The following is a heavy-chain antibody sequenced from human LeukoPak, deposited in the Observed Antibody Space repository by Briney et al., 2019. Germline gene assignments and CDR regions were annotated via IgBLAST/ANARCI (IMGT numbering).Heavy chain of an antibody. Sequence: PSETLSLTCTVSGGSVSSGSYYWSWIRQPPGKGLEWIGYIYYSGSTNYNPSLKSRVTISVDTSKNQFSLKLSSVTAADTAVYYCARRCSSTSCGGMDVWGKGTTVTVSS. CDR1: GGSVSSGSYY. D-gene: IGHD2-2*01. J-gene: IGHJ6*04. V-gene: IGHV4-61*01. CDR3: ARRCSSTSCGGMDV. CDR2: IYYSGST.